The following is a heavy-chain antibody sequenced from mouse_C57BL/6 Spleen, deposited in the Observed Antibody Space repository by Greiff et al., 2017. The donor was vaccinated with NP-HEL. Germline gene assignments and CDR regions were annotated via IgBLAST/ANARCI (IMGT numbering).Heavy chain of an antibody. CDR2: ISYDGSN. J-gene: IGHJ3*01. CDR3: AREDPVFAY. Sequence: EVQLVESGPGLVKPSQSLSLTCSVTGYSITSGYYWNWIRQFPGNKLEWMGYISYDGSNNYNPSLKNRISITRDTSKNQFFLKLNSVTTEDTATYYCAREDPVFAYWGQGTLVTVSA. V-gene: IGHV3-6*01. CDR1: GYSITSGYY.